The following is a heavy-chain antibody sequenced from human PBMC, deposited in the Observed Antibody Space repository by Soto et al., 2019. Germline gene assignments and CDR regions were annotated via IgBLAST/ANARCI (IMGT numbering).Heavy chain of an antibody. D-gene: IGHD3-10*01. CDR1: GYTLTQLS. CDR2: FNPEQGET. CDR3: ATHEREYYGSGDRDY. Sequence: ASVKVSCKVSGYTLTQLSMYWVRQAPGKGLGWMGGFNPEQGETIYAQKFQGRVTMSDDTSTDTAYMELSSLRSDDTAVYYCATHEREYYGSGDRDYWGQGTLVTVPS. J-gene: IGHJ4*02. V-gene: IGHV1-24*01.